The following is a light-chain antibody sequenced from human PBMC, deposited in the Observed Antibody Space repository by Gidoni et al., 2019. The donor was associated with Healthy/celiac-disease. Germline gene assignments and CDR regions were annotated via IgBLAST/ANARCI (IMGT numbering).Light chain of an antibody. CDR3: QQYNNWPPIT. CDR1: QSVGSN. CDR2: GAS. Sequence: ILMTQSPATLSVSPGERATLSCRASQSVGSNLAWYQQKPGHAPRLLIYGASTRATGIPARFSGSGSGTEFTLTISRLQSEDFAVYYCQQYNNWPPITFGQGTRLEIK. V-gene: IGKV3-15*01. J-gene: IGKJ5*01.